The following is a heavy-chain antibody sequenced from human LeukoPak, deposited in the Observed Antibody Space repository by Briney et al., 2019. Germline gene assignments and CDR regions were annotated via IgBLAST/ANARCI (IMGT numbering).Heavy chain of an antibody. D-gene: IGHD5-24*01. CDR2: ISSSSSTI. Sequence: GGSLRLSCAASGFTFSSYSMNWVRQAPGKGLEWVSYISSSSSTIYYADSVKGRFTISRDNSKNTLYLQMNSLRGEDTAVYYCAKDLEGMRSYDHYGMDVWGQGTTVTVSS. V-gene: IGHV3-48*01. CDR3: AKDLEGMRSYDHYGMDV. CDR1: GFTFSSYS. J-gene: IGHJ6*02.